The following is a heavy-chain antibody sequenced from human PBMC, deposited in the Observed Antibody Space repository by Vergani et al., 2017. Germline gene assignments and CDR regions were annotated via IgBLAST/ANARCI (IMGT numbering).Heavy chain of an antibody. CDR1: GFIFSDHY. CDR3: ARGFCSSISCPEGAGLDH. V-gene: IGHV3-72*01. CDR2: IRNKANDYTT. D-gene: IGHD2-2*01. J-gene: IGHJ4*02. Sequence: EVQVVESGGGLVQPGGSLRLSCAASGFIFSDHYMDWVRQAPGKGLEWVGRIRNKANDYTTQYAASVKGRFTISRDDSKNTLYLQMYSLRPDDTATYYCARGFCSSISCPEGAGLDHWGQGVQVIVSS.